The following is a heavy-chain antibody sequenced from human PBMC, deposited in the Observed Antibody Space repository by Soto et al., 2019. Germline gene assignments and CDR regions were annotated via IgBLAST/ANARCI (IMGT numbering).Heavy chain of an antibody. CDR3: SRDIGVGRPSGIPAY. J-gene: IGHJ4*02. CDR1: GFTFTSHA. D-gene: IGHD2-15*01. Sequence: QVHLVESGGDVVQPGRSLRLSCAASGFTFTSHAMHWVRQTPGEGLEWVAIISDYGTRKFYEDSVQGRFSISRDNARTTRYLQMNSLKIEGTSIFYCSRDIGVGRPSGIPAYRGQGHLVTVSS. CDR2: ISDYGTRK. V-gene: IGHV3-30-3*01.